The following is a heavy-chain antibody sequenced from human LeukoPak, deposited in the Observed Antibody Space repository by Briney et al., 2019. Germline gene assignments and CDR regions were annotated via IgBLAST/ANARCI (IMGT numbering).Heavy chain of an antibody. CDR1: GFTFSSYA. CDR3: AKTPHYYDFWSGYSD. Sequence: GRSLRLSCAASGFTFSSYAMHWVRQAPGKGLEWVAVISYDGSNKYYADSVKGRFTISRDNSKNTLYLQMNSLRAEDTAVYYCAKTPHYYDFWSGYSDWGQGTLVTVSS. V-gene: IGHV3-30-3*02. D-gene: IGHD3-3*01. J-gene: IGHJ4*02. CDR2: ISYDGSNK.